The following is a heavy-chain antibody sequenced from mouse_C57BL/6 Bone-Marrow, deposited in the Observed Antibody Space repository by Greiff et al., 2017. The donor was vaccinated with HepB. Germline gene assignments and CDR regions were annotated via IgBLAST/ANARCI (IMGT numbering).Heavy chain of an antibody. Sequence: QVQLKQPGAELVKPGASVKMSCKASGYTFTSYWITWVKQRPGQGLEWIGDIYPGSGSTNYNEKFKSKATLTVDTSSSTAYMQLSSLTSEDSAVYYCARGGNYRRMDYWGQGTSVTVSS. V-gene: IGHV1-55*01. CDR2: IYPGSGST. J-gene: IGHJ4*01. CDR1: GYTFTSYW. D-gene: IGHD2-1*01. CDR3: ARGGNYRRMDY.